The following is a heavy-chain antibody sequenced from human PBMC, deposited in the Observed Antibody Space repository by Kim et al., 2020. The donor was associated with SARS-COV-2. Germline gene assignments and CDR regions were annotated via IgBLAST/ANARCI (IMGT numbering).Heavy chain of an antibody. CDR1: GGSFSGYY. CDR3: AKISSGWSYYYYGMDV. CDR2: INHSGST. Sequence: SETLSLTCAVYGGSFSGYYWSWIRQPPGKGLEWIGEINHSGSTNYNPSLKSRVTISVDTSKNQFSLKLSSVTAADTAVYYCAKISSGWSYYYYGMDVWGQGTTVTVSS. D-gene: IGHD6-19*01. V-gene: IGHV4-34*01. J-gene: IGHJ6*02.